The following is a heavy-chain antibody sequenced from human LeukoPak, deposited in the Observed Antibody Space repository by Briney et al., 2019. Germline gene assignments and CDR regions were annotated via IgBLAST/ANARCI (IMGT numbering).Heavy chain of an antibody. Sequence: ASVTVSCKASGHTFTSYYMHWVRQAPGQGLEWMGIINPSGGSTSYAQKFQGRVTMTRDTSTSTVYMELSSLRSEDTAVYYCARADPYYYGSGEGTNWFDPWGQGTLVTVSS. D-gene: IGHD3-10*01. CDR3: ARADPYYYGSGEGTNWFDP. V-gene: IGHV1-46*01. J-gene: IGHJ5*02. CDR1: GHTFTSYY. CDR2: INPSGGST.